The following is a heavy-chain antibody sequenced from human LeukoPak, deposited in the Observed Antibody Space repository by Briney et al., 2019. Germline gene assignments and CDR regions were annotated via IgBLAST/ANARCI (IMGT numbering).Heavy chain of an antibody. CDR3: ARGRDRSKAGDH. CDR1: GGSCDDYY. J-gene: IGHJ4*02. D-gene: IGHD5-24*01. CDR2: VHPHGIF. Sequence: SETLSLTCAVYGGSCDDYYCSWVRQPPGKGLEWIGEVHPHGIFYYNSSLMSRVTISIDTSKTQFSLRLTSVTAAYTAFYYCARGRDRSKAGDHWGQGSLVTVSS. V-gene: IGHV4-34*01.